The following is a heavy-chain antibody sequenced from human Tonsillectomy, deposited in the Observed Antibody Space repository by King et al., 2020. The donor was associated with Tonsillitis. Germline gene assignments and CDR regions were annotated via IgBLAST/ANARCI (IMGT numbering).Heavy chain of an antibody. D-gene: IGHD6-19*01. CDR1: SGSISSASYY. Sequence: VQLQESGPGLVKPSETLSLTCTVSSGSISSASYYWGWIRLPPGMGLEWIGSVYYSGSTYYNPSLKSRVTISVDTPKNQFSLKLSSVTAADTAVYYCARIQWLANYYYYYMDVWGKGTTVTVSS. CDR3: ARIQWLANYYYYYMDV. J-gene: IGHJ6*03. V-gene: IGHV4-39*01. CDR2: VYYSGST.